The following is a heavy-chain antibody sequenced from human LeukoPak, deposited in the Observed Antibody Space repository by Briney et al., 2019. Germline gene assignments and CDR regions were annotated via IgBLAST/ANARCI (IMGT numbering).Heavy chain of an antibody. Sequence: GGSLRLSCAASGFIFDDYVMHCVRQAPGKGLEWVSLISGDGDTTYYSDSVKGRFTISRDNTKNSLYLQMNSLRTEDTALYYCAKVSAAASWGHAFDIWGQGTMVTVSS. CDR1: GFIFDDYV. J-gene: IGHJ3*02. D-gene: IGHD6-13*01. V-gene: IGHV3-43*02. CDR2: ISGDGDTT. CDR3: AKVSAAASWGHAFDI.